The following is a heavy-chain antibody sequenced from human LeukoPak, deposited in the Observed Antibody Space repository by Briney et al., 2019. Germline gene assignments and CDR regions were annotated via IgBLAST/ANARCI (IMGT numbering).Heavy chain of an antibody. CDR3: AKDLGVVVPAAIPGAFDI. V-gene: IGHV3-23*01. CDR2: ISGSGGST. D-gene: IGHD2-2*02. CDR1: GFTFSSYA. J-gene: IGHJ3*02. Sequence: GGSLRLSCAASGFTFSSYAMSWVRQAPGKGLEWVSAISGSGGSTYYADSVKGRFTISRDNSKNTLYLQMNSLRAEDTAVYYCAKDLGVVVPAAIPGAFDIWGQGTMVTVSS.